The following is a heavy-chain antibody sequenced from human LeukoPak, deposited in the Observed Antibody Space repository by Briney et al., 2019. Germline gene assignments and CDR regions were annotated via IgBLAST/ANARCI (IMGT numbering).Heavy chain of an antibody. CDR2: INHSGST. Sequence: SETLSLTCAVHGGSFSGYYWSWIRQPPGKGLEWIGEINHSGSTNYNPSLKSRVTISVDTSKNQFSLKLSSVTAADTAVYYCGYSYGYRVDPAQPIDYWGQGTLVTVSS. D-gene: IGHD5-18*01. CDR3: GYSYGYRVDPAQPIDY. CDR1: GGSFSGYY. J-gene: IGHJ4*02. V-gene: IGHV4-34*01.